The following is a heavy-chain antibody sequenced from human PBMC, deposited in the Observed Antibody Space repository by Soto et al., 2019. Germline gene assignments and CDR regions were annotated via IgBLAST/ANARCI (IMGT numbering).Heavy chain of an antibody. D-gene: IGHD3-3*01. V-gene: IGHV3-53*01. Sequence: GGALIHLSAASWLPVTSSYLSWVRQAPGQGLEWVSVIFSADNTHYADSVKGRFTISRDNSKNTVFLQMNSLRAEDTAVYYCAITGAGYYIVWGQGT. CDR2: IFSADNT. CDR1: WLPVTSSY. J-gene: IGHJ4*02. CDR3: AITGAGYYIV.